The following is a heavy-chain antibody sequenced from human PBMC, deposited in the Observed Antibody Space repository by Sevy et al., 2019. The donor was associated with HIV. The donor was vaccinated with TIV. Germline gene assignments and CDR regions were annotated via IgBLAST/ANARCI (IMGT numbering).Heavy chain of an antibody. CDR1: GFDFGTYS. J-gene: IGHJ6*02. D-gene: IGHD2-2*01. CDR3: AREGDCIGIDCYDDWRLPSYYYYPMDV. Sequence: GGSLRLSCAASGFDFGTYSMNWVRQAPGKGLEWVSSISSKNDYIFYADSVKGRFTISKDNAKNSLYLQMNSLGVEDTAVYYCAREGDCIGIDCYDDWRLPSYYYYPMDVWGQGTTVTVSS. V-gene: IGHV3-21*01. CDR2: ISSKNDYI.